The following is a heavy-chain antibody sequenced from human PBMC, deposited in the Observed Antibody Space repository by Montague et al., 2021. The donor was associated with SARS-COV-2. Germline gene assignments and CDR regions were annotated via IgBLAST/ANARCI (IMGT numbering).Heavy chain of an antibody. D-gene: IGHD3-3*01. CDR3: ARGYQLRFLEWSSRQSTFDY. J-gene: IGHJ4*02. V-gene: IGHV4-34*01. CDR1: GGSFSGYH. Sequence: SETLSLTCAVYGGSFSGYHWSWIRQPPGKGLEWIGEINHSGSTNYNPSLKSRATISVDTSKNQFSLKLSSVTAADTAVYYCARGYQLRFLEWSSRQSTFDYWGQGTLVTVSS. CDR2: INHSGST.